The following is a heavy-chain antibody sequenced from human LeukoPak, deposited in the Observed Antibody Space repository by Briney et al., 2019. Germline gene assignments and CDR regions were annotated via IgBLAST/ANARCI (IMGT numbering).Heavy chain of an antibody. Sequence: GGSLRLSCAASGFTFKDHAVHWVRQVPGKGLEWVSGIRWDSVKIAYADSVKGRFIISRDNAKNSLFLQMNSLRLEDTALYFCIKEGGNYHGYFDSWGQGTLVTVSS. CDR1: GFTFKDHA. CDR2: IRWDSVKI. V-gene: IGHV3-9*01. CDR3: IKEGGNYHGYFDS. D-gene: IGHD3-16*02. J-gene: IGHJ4*02.